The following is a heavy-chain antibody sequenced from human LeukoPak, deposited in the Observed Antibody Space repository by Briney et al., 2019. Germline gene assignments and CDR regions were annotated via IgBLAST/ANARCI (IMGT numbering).Heavy chain of an antibody. Sequence: PGGSLRLSCAASGFTLSNYAMSWVRQAPGKGLEWVSTISGGGGTTYYADSVKGRFTISRDNSKNTLWLQMSSLRAEDTAVYYCAKARSMMTAGRSYFDYWGQGTLVTVSS. CDR1: GFTLSNYA. CDR2: ISGGGGTT. V-gene: IGHV3-23*01. J-gene: IGHJ4*02. CDR3: AKARSMMTAGRSYFDY. D-gene: IGHD2-21*02.